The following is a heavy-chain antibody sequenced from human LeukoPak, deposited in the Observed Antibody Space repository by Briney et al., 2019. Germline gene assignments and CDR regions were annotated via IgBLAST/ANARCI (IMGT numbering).Heavy chain of an antibody. CDR1: GFTFSNGW. CDR3: TTGGYYFDY. Sequence: GGSLRLSCAGSGFTFSNGWMNWVRQAPGKGLEWVGRIKSIVDGGTIDYAAPVKGRFTISRDDSKNTVYLQMNGLKTEGTAVYYCTTGGYYFDYWGQGTLVTVSS. CDR2: IKSIVDGGTI. V-gene: IGHV3-15*01. J-gene: IGHJ4*02.